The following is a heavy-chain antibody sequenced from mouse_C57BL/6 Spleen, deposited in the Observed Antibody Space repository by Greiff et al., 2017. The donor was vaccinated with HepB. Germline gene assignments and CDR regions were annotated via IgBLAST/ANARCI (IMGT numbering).Heavy chain of an antibody. CDR2: IYPGSGST. CDR3: ASWFGVVATNFDV. J-gene: IGHJ1*03. Sequence: QVQLQQPGAELVKPGASVKMSCKASGYTFTSYWITWVKQRPGQGLEWIGDIYPGSGSTNYNEKFKSKATLTVDTSSSTAYMQLSSLTSEDSAVYDCASWFGVVATNFDVWGTGTTVTVSS. CDR1: GYTFTSYW. D-gene: IGHD1-1*01. V-gene: IGHV1-55*01.